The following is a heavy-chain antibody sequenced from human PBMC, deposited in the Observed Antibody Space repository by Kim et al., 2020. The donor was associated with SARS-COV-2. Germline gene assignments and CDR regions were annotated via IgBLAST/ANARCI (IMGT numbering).Heavy chain of an antibody. CDR2: INHSGST. V-gene: IGHV4-34*01. Sequence: SETLSLTCAAYGGSFSGYYWSWIRQPPGKGLEWIGEINHSGSTNYNPSLKSRVTISVDTSKNQFSLKHSSVTAADTAVYYCARGLAGGAYDILTGSTWGYYYDMDVWGKGTTITVS. CDR1: GGSFSGYY. J-gene: IGHJ6*03. CDR3: ARGLAGGAYDILTGSTWGYYYDMDV. D-gene: IGHD3-9*01.